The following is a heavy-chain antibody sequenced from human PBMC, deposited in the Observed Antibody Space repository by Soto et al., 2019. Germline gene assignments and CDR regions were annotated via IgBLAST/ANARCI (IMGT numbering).Heavy chain of an antibody. CDR2: ISFDGSNK. V-gene: IGHV3-30*03. D-gene: IGHD3-22*01. CDR3: ARDPKRSLLYFDY. Sequence: QVQLVESGGGVVQPGGSLRLSCAASGFTFSLFGIHWVRQAPGKGLEWVAVISFDGSNKYYADSAQGRFTISRDNSKNTLYLQMNNLRAEDTAVYYCARDPKRSLLYFDYWGQGTLVTVSS. J-gene: IGHJ4*02. CDR1: GFTFSLFG.